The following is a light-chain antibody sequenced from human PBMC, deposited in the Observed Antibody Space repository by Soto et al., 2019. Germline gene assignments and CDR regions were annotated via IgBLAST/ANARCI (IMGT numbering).Light chain of an antibody. V-gene: IGLV2-14*01. Sequence: QSALTQPASVSGSPGQSITISCTGTSSDVGSYNYVSWYQQHPGKAPKLMIYEVSDRPSGISSRFSGSKSGNTASLTISGLQAEDEADYYCSSYTSSSTLVFGTGTQLTVL. CDR2: EVS. CDR3: SSYTSSSTLV. J-gene: IGLJ1*01. CDR1: SSDVGSYNY.